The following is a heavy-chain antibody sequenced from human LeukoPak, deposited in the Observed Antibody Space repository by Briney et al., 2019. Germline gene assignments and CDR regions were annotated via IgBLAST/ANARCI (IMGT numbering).Heavy chain of an antibody. CDR2: IYYSGST. Sequence: SATLSLTCTVSGGSVSSGSYYWSWIRQPPGKGLEWIWCIYYSGSTNYNPSLKSRVTISVDTSKNQFSLKLSSVTAADTAVYYCARRRRIPRGHLDYWGQGTLVTVSS. J-gene: IGHJ4*02. CDR3: ARRRRIPRGHLDY. CDR1: GGSVSSGSYY. V-gene: IGHV4-61*01. D-gene: IGHD5-18*01.